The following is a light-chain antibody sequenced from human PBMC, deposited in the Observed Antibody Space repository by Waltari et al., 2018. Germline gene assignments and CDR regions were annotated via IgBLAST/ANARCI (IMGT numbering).Light chain of an antibody. V-gene: IGLV1-47*02. CDR1: NSNIGVNY. CDR3: AAWDTSLRGHVI. CDR2: SNS. J-gene: IGLJ2*01. Sequence: QSGLTQPPSASATPGPRVTISCSGTNSNIGVNYVSWYQPFPGTAPNLLIYSNSLRPSGVSDRFSGSKSGASASLAISGLRSEDEADYYCAAWDTSLRGHVIFGGGTKLTVV.